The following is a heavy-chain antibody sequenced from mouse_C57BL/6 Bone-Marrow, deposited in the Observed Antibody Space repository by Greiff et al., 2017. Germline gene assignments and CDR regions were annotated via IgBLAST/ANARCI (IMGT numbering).Heavy chain of an antibody. CDR3: SRGGYYAMDY. V-gene: IGHV1-69*01. CDR2: IDPSDSYT. CDR1: GYTFTSYW. J-gene: IGHJ4*01. Sequence: QVQLQQPGAELVMPGASVKLSCKASGYTFTSYWMPWVKQRPGQGLEWIGEIDPSDSYTNYNQKFKGKSTLTVDKSSSTAYMQLSSLTSEDSAVYYGSRGGYYAMDYWGQGTSVTVSS.